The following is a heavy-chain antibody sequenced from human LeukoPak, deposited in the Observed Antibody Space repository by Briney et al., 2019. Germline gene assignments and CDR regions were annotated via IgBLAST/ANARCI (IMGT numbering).Heavy chain of an antibody. D-gene: IGHD3-16*01. J-gene: IGHJ3*02. CDR1: GFTFVDYG. CDR3: ARNLAYDSFDI. Sequence: GGSLRLSCTTSGFTFVDYGLTWVRQAPGKGLECVATIKEDGSQKYYVDFVKGRFTISRDNTKNSLSLQMNSLRVEDTAVYFCARNLAYDSFDIWGQGTMVTVSS. CDR2: IKEDGSQK. V-gene: IGHV3-7*01.